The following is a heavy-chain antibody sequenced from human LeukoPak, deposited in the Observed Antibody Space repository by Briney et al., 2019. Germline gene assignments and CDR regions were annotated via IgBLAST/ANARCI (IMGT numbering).Heavy chain of an antibody. V-gene: IGHV4-34*01. CDR1: GGSFSGYY. CDR2: INHSGST. CDR3: ATSMTRTYYFDY. J-gene: IGHJ4*02. Sequence: PSETLSLTCAVYGGSFSGYYGSWFRQPPGKGLEWIGEINHSGSTNYNPSLKSRVTISVDTSKNQFSLKLSSVAAADTAVYYCATSMTRTYYFDYWGQGTLVTVSS. D-gene: IGHD2-2*01.